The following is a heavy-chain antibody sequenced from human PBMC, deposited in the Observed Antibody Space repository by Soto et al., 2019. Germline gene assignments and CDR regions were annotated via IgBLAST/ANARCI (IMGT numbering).Heavy chain of an antibody. V-gene: IGHV2-5*02. CDR2: IYWDDDK. Sequence: QITLKESGPTLVKPTQTLTLTCTFSGFSLSTSGVGVGWIRQPPGKALEWLALIYWDDDKRYSPSLKSRLTITXDTSXNXGVLTMTNMDPVDTATYYCAHRRRYYDSSGYYYLDYWGQGTLVTVSS. CDR1: GFSLSTSGVG. D-gene: IGHD3-22*01. J-gene: IGHJ4*02. CDR3: AHRRRYYDSSGYYYLDY.